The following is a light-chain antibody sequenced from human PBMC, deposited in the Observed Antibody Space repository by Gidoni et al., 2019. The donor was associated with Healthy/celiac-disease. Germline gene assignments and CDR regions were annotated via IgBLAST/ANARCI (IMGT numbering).Light chain of an antibody. V-gene: IGKV3-15*01. CDR3: QKYNNWPYT. CDR1: QSVSSN. Sequence: EIVMTQSPATLSVSPGERATLSCRASQSVSSNLAWYQQKPGQAPRLLTYGASTRATGIPARFSGSGSGTEFTITISSLQSEDFAVYYCQKYNNWPYTFGQGTKLEIK. J-gene: IGKJ2*01. CDR2: GAS.